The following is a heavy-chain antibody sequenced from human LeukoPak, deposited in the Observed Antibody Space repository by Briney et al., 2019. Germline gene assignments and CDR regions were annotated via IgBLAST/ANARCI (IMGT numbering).Heavy chain of an antibody. D-gene: IGHD3-9*01. CDR2: ISSSSSYI. V-gene: IGHV3-21*01. J-gene: IGHJ4*02. CDR3: ARDDILTGQPWNY. Sequence: GGSLRLSCAASGFTFSSYSMNWVRQAPGKGLDWVSSISSSSSYIYYADSVKGRFTISRDNAKNSLYLQMNSLRAEDTAVYYCARDDILTGQPWNYWGQGTLVTVSS. CDR1: GFTFSSYS.